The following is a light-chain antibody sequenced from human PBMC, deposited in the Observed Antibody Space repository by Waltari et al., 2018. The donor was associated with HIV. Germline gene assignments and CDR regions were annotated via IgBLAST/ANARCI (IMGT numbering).Light chain of an antibody. CDR1: QSVSSN. V-gene: IGKV3-15*01. J-gene: IGKJ5*01. CDR3: QQNHDWPPTT. CDR2: GAS. Sequence: EIVMTQSPAALSVSPGARVTLSCTASQSVSSNVAWYQHKPGQAPRLLIYGASTRATGIPARFSGSGSGTQFTLTISSLQSEDFAVYYCQQNHDWPPTTFGQGTRLEIK.